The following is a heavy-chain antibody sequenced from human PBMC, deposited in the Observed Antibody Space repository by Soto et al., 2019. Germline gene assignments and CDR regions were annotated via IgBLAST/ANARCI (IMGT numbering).Heavy chain of an antibody. Sequence: GGSLRLSCVASGFSFSTYAMRWVRHAPGKGLEWVSAISAGGSDTYYADSVKGRVTISRDNSIKTLFLQMSSLRTEDTAVYYCAHPRGYGVFDAYDIWGQGAMVTVSS. D-gene: IGHD4-17*01. CDR3: AHPRGYGVFDAYDI. CDR1: GFSFSTYA. CDR2: ISAGGSDT. V-gene: IGHV3-23*01. J-gene: IGHJ3*02.